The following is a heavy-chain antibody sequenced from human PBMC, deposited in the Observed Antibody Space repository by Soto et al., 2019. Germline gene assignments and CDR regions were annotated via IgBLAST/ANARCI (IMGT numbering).Heavy chain of an antibody. CDR2: ISSSSSYI. D-gene: IGHD3-3*01. J-gene: IGHJ6*03. V-gene: IGHV3-21*01. CDR1: GFTFSSYS. Sequence: GGSLRLSCAASGFTFSSYSMNWVRQAPGKGLEWVSSISSSSSYIYYADSVKGRFTISRDNAKNSLYLQMNSLRAEDTAVYYCARYRFLEWSSPRIYYYMDVWGKGTTVTVSS. CDR3: ARYRFLEWSSPRIYYYMDV.